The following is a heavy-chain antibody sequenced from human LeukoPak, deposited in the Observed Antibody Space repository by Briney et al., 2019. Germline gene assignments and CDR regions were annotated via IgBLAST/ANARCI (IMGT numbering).Heavy chain of an antibody. CDR2: IYHSGST. V-gene: IGHV4-38-2*02. Sequence: SETLSLTCAVSGYSISSGYYWGWIRQPPGKGLEWIGSIYHSGSTYYNPSLKSRVTISVDTSKNQFSLKLSSVTAADTAVYYCARDRVDGEGYWGQGTLFTVSS. J-gene: IGHJ4*02. CDR1: GYSISSGYY. D-gene: IGHD3-10*01. CDR3: ARDRVDGEGY.